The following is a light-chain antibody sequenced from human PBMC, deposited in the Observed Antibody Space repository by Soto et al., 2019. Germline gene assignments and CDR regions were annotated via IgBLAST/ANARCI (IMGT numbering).Light chain of an antibody. CDR2: GAS. CDR3: QRYASSPYT. Sequence: ESVLTQSPGTLSLSPGERATLSCRASQSVSSNFLAWYQQKPGQAPRLLIYGASSRATGVPDRFSGGASGTDFTLTISRLEPEDFAVYYCQRYASSPYTFGQGTKLEIK. J-gene: IGKJ2*01. CDR1: QSVSSNF. V-gene: IGKV3-20*01.